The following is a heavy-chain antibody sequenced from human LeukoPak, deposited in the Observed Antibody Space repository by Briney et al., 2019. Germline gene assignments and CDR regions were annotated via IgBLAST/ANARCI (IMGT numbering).Heavy chain of an antibody. CDR2: IYYSGST. CDR1: GASISGYY. Sequence: PSETLSLTCTVSGASISGYYWSWIRQPPGKGLEWIGYIYYSGSTNYNPSLKSRVTISVDTSKNQFSLKLSSVTAADTAVYYCARGRLRSDFDYWGQGTLVTVSS. V-gene: IGHV4-59*01. J-gene: IGHJ4*02. D-gene: IGHD3-10*02. CDR3: ARGRLRSDFDY.